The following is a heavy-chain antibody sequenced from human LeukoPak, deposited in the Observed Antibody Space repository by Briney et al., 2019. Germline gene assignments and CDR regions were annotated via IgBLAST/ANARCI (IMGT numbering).Heavy chain of an antibody. CDR1: GFTFSSYG. V-gene: IGHV3-30*18. J-gene: IGHJ4*02. CDR3: AKDALGTFDY. D-gene: IGHD1-1*01. CDR2: ISYDGSNK. Sequence: GGSLRLSCAASGFTFSSYGMHGVRQAPGKGVEWVAVISYDGSNKYYVDSVKGRFTISRDNSKNTLYLQMNSLRAEDTAGYYCAKDALGTFDYWGQGTLVTVSS.